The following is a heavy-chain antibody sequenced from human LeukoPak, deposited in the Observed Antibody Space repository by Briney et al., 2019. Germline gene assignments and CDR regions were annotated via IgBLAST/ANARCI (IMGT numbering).Heavy chain of an antibody. V-gene: IGHV3-23*01. J-gene: IGHJ6*02. CDR2: ISGSGGST. Sequence: GGSLRLSCAASGFTFSSYSMNWVRQAPGKGLEWVSAISGSGGSTYYADSVKGRFTISRDNSKNTLYLQMNSLRAEDTAVYYCAKDLRRRSIFGVVITTFGMDVWGQGTTVTVSS. CDR3: AKDLRRRSIFGVVITTFGMDV. CDR1: GFTFSSYS. D-gene: IGHD3-3*01.